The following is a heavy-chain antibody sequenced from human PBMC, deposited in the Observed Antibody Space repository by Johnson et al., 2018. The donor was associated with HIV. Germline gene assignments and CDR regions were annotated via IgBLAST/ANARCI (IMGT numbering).Heavy chain of an antibody. D-gene: IGHD6-19*01. CDR3: ARDNSGWVAFDI. J-gene: IGHJ3*02. CDR2: ISYNGSNK. V-gene: IGHV3-30*04. CDR1: GFTFNSYA. Sequence: QVQLVESGGGLVQPGRSLRLSCAASGFTFNSYAMHWVRQAPGKGLEWVAVISYNGSNKYYADSVKGRFIISRDNSKNTLYLQMNSLRAEDTSVYCCARDNSGWVAFDIWGQGKMVTVSS.